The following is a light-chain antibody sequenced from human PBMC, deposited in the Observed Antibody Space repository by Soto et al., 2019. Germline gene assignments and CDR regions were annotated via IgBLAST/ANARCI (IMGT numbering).Light chain of an antibody. Sequence: SYELTQPPSMSVSPGQTASITCSGDKLGHKYACWYQQKPGQSPVLVIYQDTKRPSGIPERFSGSNSGNTATLTISGTQAMDEADYYCQAWDSSYVFGTGTKLTVL. V-gene: IGLV3-1*01. CDR2: QDT. CDR1: KLGHKY. CDR3: QAWDSSYV. J-gene: IGLJ1*01.